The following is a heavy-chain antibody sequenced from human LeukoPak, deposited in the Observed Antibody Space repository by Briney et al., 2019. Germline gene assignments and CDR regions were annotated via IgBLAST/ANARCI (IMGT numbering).Heavy chain of an antibody. D-gene: IGHD3-22*01. Sequence: PGGSLRLSCAASGFTFSSYSMNWVRQAPGKGLEWVSSISSSSSYIYYADSGKGRFTISRDNAKDSLYLQMNSLRAEDTTVYYCAREQLGYYYDSSGYLYWGQGTLVTVSS. V-gene: IGHV3-21*01. CDR3: AREQLGYYYDSSGYLY. CDR1: GFTFSSYS. J-gene: IGHJ4*02. CDR2: ISSSSSYI.